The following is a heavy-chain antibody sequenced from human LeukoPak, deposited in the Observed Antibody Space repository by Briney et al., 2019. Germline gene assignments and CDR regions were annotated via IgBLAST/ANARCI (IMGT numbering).Heavy chain of an antibody. CDR3: ARDPLSHSSRGQLGWSDP. J-gene: IGHJ5*02. V-gene: IGHV3-30*04. CDR1: GFTFSSYA. CDR2: ILYDGTDK. Sequence: GGSLRLSCAASGFTFSSYAMHWVRQAPGKGLEWVAVILYDGTDKYYADSVKGRFTFSRDNSKNTLYLQMNSLRAEDTAVYYCARDPLSHSSRGQLGWSDPRGQGTLVTVSS. D-gene: IGHD6-19*01.